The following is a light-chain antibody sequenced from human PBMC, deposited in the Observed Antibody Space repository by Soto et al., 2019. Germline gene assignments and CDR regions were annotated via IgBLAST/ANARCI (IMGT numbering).Light chain of an antibody. CDR1: QSVSSY. CDR3: QQRSNWPPLT. V-gene: IGKV3-11*01. J-gene: IGKJ4*01. Sequence: EIVLTQSPATLSLSPGERATLSCRASQSVSSYFAWYQQKPRQAPRRLIYDAANRATGIPARFSGSGSGTDFTLPISSLEPEDFAVYYCQQRSNWPPLTCGGGTKVEIK. CDR2: DAA.